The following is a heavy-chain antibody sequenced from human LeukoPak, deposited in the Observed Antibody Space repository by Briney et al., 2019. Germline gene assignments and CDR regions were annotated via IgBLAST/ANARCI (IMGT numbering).Heavy chain of an antibody. Sequence: PGGSLRLSCAASGFTFSSYGMSWVRQAPGKGLEWVSAISGSGGSTYYADSVKGRFTISRDNAKNSLYLQMNSLRAEDTALYYCAKEYSSGWYNWFDPWGQGTLVTVSS. CDR1: GFTFSSYG. V-gene: IGHV3-23*01. J-gene: IGHJ5*02. CDR2: ISGSGGST. CDR3: AKEYSSGWYNWFDP. D-gene: IGHD6-19*01.